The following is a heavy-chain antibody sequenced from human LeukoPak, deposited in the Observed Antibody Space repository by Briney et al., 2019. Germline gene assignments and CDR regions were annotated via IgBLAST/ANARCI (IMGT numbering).Heavy chain of an antibody. J-gene: IGHJ4*02. V-gene: IGHV3-30*18. D-gene: IGHD5-18*01. Sequence: GGSLRLSCAASGFTFSSYGMHWVRQAPGKGLEWVAVISYDGSNKYYADSVKGRFTISRDNSKNTLYLQMNSLRAEDTAVYYCAKEGDVDTGSLDHWGQGTLVTVSS. CDR3: AKEGDVDTGSLDH. CDR1: GFTFSSYG. CDR2: ISYDGSNK.